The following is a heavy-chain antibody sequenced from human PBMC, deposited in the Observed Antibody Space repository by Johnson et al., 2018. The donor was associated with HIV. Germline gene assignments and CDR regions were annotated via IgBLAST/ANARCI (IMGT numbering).Heavy chain of an antibody. V-gene: IGHV3-30*04. CDR3: AREGGEGGRVLEWLGYNDAFDI. D-gene: IGHD3-3*01. J-gene: IGHJ3*02. CDR1: GFTLSSYA. CDR2: ISYDGNNK. Sequence: QVQLVESGGGLVQPGRSLRLSCAASGFTLSSYAIHWVRQAPGKGLEWVAVISYDGNNKYYADSVKGRFPISRDNSKSTLYLQMNSLRAEDTAVFYCAREGGEGGRVLEWLGYNDAFDIWGQGTMVTVSS.